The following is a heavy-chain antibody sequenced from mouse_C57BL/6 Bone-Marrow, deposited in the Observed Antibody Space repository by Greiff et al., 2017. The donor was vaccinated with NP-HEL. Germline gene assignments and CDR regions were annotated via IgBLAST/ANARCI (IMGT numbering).Heavy chain of an antibody. CDR2: IYPGDGDT. D-gene: IGHD4-1*01. J-gene: IGHJ2*01. Sequence: VQLQQSGPELVKPGASVKISCKASGYAFSSSWMNWVKQRPGKGLEWIGRIYPGDGDTNYNGKFKGKATLTADKSSSTAYMQLSSLTSEDSAVYFCARRVGRIFDYWGQGTTLTGSS. CDR3: ARRVGRIFDY. CDR1: GYAFSSSW. V-gene: IGHV1-82*01.